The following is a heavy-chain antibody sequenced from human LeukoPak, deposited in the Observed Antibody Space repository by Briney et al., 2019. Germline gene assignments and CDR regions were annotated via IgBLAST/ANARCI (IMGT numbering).Heavy chain of an antibody. J-gene: IGHJ3*02. CDR2: INHSGST. V-gene: IGHV4-38-2*02. D-gene: IGHD3-16*01. Sequence: PSETLSLTCTVSGYSISSGYYWGWVRQPPGKGLEWIGEINHSGSTNYNPSLKSRVTISVDTSKNQLSLKLSSVTAADTAVYYCARGHTLAFDIWGQGTMVTVSS. CDR3: ARGHTLAFDI. CDR1: GYSISSGYY.